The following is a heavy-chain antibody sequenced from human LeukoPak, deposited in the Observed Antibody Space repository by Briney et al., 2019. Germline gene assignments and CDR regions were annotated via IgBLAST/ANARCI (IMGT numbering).Heavy chain of an antibody. Sequence: SETLSLTCTVSGGSISSSSYYWGWIRQPPGKGLKWIGSIYYSGSTYYNPSLKSRVTRSVDTSKNQFSLKLSSVTAADTAVYYCARVDTAMVTYFDYWGQGTLVTVSS. CDR3: ARVDTAMVTYFDY. J-gene: IGHJ4*02. CDR2: IYYSGST. V-gene: IGHV4-39*01. CDR1: GGSISSSSYY. D-gene: IGHD5-18*01.